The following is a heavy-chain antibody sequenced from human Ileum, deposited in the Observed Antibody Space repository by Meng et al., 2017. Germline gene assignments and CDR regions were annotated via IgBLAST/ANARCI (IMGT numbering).Heavy chain of an antibody. Sequence: LGLDKPLGSGTLLCAGSGFANRCAIGWGWVRQPPGNGLEWIGEIFLSGSTNYNPPLKSLVSFSVDYSYNFLSLSLSSVTAPDTAVYYCAKAAAYNLDIWGQGALVTVSS. D-gene: IGHD1-14*01. J-gene: IGHJ4*02. CDR2: IFLSGST. CDR1: GFANRCAIG. CDR3: AKAAAYNLDI. V-gene: IGHV4-4*02.